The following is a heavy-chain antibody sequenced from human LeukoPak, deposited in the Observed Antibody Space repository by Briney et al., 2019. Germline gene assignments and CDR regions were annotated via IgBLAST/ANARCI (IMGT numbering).Heavy chain of an antibody. Sequence: PGGSLTLSCAASGFTVSSNYMSWVRQAPGKGLEWVSVIYSGGSTHYADSVKGRFTISRDNSKNTLYLQMNSLRAEDTAVYYCARGFYDSSGFRPYFDYWGQGILATVSS. CDR1: GFTVSSNY. CDR2: IYSGGST. D-gene: IGHD3-22*01. V-gene: IGHV3-53*01. J-gene: IGHJ4*02. CDR3: ARGFYDSSGFRPYFDY.